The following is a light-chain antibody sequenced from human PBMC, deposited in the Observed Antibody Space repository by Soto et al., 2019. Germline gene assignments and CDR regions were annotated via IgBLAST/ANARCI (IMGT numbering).Light chain of an antibody. V-gene: IGLV1-44*01. CDR2: SNN. Sequence: QSVLTQPPSASGTPGQRVTISCSGSSSNIGTNAVNWYQQVPGTAPKLLIYSNNQRPSGVPDRFSGSKSGTSASLGVSGLQSEDEADYYCAAWDDSLNGPLFGGGTQLTAL. J-gene: IGLJ3*02. CDR3: AAWDDSLNGPL. CDR1: SSNIGTNA.